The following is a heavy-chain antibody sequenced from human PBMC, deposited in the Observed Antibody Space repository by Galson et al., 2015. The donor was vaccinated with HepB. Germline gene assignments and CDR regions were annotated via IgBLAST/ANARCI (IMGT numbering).Heavy chain of an antibody. Sequence: SVKVSCKVSGYSVIELSMHWVRQAPGKGLEWMGGFDPEDGETIYAQKFEDRVTMTEDTSTDTAYMELSSLTSEDTAVYYCATRDLMEAAAFPEFYYGMDIWGQGTAVTVSS. D-gene: IGHD6-25*01. J-gene: IGHJ6*02. CDR1: GYSVIELS. CDR2: FDPEDGET. CDR3: ATRDLMEAAAFPEFYYGMDI. V-gene: IGHV1-24*01.